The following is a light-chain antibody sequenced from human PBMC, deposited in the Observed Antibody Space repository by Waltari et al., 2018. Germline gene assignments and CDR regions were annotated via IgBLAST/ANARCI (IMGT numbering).Light chain of an antibody. J-gene: IGLJ3*02. CDR3: LLAYGGARV. CDR1: TGPVTSNHY. V-gene: IGLV7-46*01. CDR2: DST. Sequence: QAVVTQESSLTVSPGGQVTHTCAPSTGPVTSNHYPYWFQPKPGQDPTTLIYDSTNSPSWTPARFSAPLLGGKAALTLSGAQPEDEADYYCLLAYGGARVFGRGTKLTVL.